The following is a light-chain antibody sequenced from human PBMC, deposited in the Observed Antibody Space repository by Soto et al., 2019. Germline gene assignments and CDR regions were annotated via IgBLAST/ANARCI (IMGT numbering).Light chain of an antibody. CDR2: ENN. Sequence: QSVLTQPPSVSAAPGQKVTISCSGSSSNIGNNYVSWYQQLPGTAPKLLIYENNKRPSGIPDRFSGSKSGTSATLGITGLQTGDEAHYYCGTWDSSLSARGVFGTGTKLTVL. CDR3: GTWDSSLSARGV. V-gene: IGLV1-51*02. J-gene: IGLJ1*01. CDR1: SSNIGNNY.